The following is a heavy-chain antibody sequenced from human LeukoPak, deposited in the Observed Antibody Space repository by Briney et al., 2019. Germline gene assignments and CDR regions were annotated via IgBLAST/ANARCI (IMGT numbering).Heavy chain of an antibody. Sequence: GGSLRLSCAASEFSISTYWMSWVRQAPGKGLEWVANIKPDGSGKYYVDSVTGRFTISRDNAKNSLYLEINSLRAEDTAVHYCAITAVVWGQLLNSDYWGQGTLVTVSS. CDR2: IKPDGSGK. D-gene: IGHD3-16*01. V-gene: IGHV3-7*03. CDR3: AITAVVWGQLLNSDY. J-gene: IGHJ4*02. CDR1: EFSISTYW.